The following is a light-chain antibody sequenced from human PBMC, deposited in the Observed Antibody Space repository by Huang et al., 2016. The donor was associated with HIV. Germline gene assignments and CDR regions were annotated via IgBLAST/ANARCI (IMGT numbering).Light chain of an antibody. CDR3: QQCSSWRT. Sequence: DIQMTQSPSTLSATVGDRVTITCRASQTINNWLAWYQQKPGKAPKLLRYTASTLETGVPSMFSGSGSGTEFTLTINSMHPDDFATYYWQQCSSWRTFGQGTKVE. CDR2: TAS. CDR1: QTINNW. V-gene: IGKV1-5*03. J-gene: IGKJ1*01.